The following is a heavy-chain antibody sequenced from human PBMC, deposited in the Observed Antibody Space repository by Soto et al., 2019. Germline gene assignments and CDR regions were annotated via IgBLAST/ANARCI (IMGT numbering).Heavy chain of an antibody. J-gene: IGHJ6*03. D-gene: IGHD2-21*01. CDR3: VRGCGSAHRPYFFDV. CDR2: IRQDGIEK. CDR1: EFAFSTYW. V-gene: IGHV3-7*01. Sequence: EVQLVESGGDLVQPGGSLRLSCAASEFAFSTYWMSWVRQAPGKGLEWVATIRQDGIEKHYVDSVKGRFTISRDNAKNSLFLQMDGLRAEDTAVYYCVRGCGSAHRPYFFDVWGKGTTVTVSS.